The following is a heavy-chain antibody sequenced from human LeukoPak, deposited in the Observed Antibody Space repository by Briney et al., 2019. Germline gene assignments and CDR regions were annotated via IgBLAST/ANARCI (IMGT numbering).Heavy chain of an antibody. D-gene: IGHD3-9*01. J-gene: IGHJ4*02. CDR3: LTGPNFDY. CDR1: GYTFTNYY. CDR2: IDPRSGTT. V-gene: IGHV1-46*01. Sequence: GASVKVSCKASGYTFTNYYMHWVRQAPGQGLEWMGIIDPRSGTTTYAQRFQGGVTMTRDMSTRTVYMELSSLRSEDTAVFYCLTGPNFDYWGQGTLVTVAS.